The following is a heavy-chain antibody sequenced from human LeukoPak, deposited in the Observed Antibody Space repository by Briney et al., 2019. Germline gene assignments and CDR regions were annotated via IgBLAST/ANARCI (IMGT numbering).Heavy chain of an antibody. D-gene: IGHD1-26*01. CDR1: GFTFDDYA. CDR2: ISWNSGSI. CDR3: AKDAFGALYYFDL. Sequence: GGSLRLSCAASGFTFDDYAMHWVRQAPGKGLEWVSGISWNSGSIGYADSVKGRFTISRDNAKNSLSLQMNSLRAEDTALYYCAKDAFGALYYFDLWGQGTLVTVSS. J-gene: IGHJ4*02. V-gene: IGHV3-9*01.